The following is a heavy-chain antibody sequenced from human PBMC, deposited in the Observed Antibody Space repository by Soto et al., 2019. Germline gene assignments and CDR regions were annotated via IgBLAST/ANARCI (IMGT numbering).Heavy chain of an antibody. J-gene: IGHJ6*02. V-gene: IGHV3-23*01. CDR2: ISGSGKSI. CDR3: ARDRHGSDWYTYYFYTLAV. Sequence: SLRLSCAASGFTFSSYSMNWVRQAPGKGLEWVSYISGSGKSIYYADSVEGRFTISRDNSKNTLYLQMNSLRGEDTAVYYCARDRHGSDWYTYYFYTLAVWGQGTTVTVSS. CDR1: GFTFSSYS. D-gene: IGHD6-13*01.